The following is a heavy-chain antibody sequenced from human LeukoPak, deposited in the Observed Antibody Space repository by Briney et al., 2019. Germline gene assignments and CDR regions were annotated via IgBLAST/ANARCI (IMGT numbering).Heavy chain of an antibody. CDR3: ARDRMSRAPTYFHH. CDR2: VSGDGGRT. V-gene: IGHV3-43*02. J-gene: IGHJ1*01. D-gene: IGHD2-2*01. CDR1: GFTFSSHW. Sequence: PGGSLRLSCAASGFTFSSHWMHWVRQAPGKGLVWVSFVSGDGGRTDYADSVKGRFTISRDNSKNSLYLQMNSLTADDTAFYFCARDRMSRAPTYFHHWGQGTLVTVSA.